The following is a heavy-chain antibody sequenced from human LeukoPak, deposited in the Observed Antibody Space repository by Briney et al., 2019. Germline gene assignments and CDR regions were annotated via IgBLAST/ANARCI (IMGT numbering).Heavy chain of an antibody. CDR3: AMNTPLAY. CDR1: GFTFSNYA. D-gene: IGHD5-18*01. V-gene: IGHV3-23*01. J-gene: IGHJ4*02. Sequence: GGYLRLSCAASGFTFSNYAMNWVRQAPGKGLEWVSTISSSGGSAFYADSLKGRFTISRDNSKNTLYLQMNSLRAEDTALYYCAMNTPLAYWGQGTLVTVSS. CDR2: ISSSGGSA.